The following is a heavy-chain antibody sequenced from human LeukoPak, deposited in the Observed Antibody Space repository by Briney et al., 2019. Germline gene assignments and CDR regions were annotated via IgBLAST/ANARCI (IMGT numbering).Heavy chain of an antibody. J-gene: IGHJ3*02. CDR3: ARDVQLLHAFDI. CDR2: IYYSGST. D-gene: IGHD5-18*01. Sequence: SETLSLTCTVSGGSISSYYWSWIRQPPGKGLEWIGYIYYSGSTNYNPSLKSRVTISVDTSKNQFSLKLSSVTAADTAVYYCARDVQLLHAFDIWGQGTMVTVSS. CDR1: GGSISSYY. V-gene: IGHV4-59*01.